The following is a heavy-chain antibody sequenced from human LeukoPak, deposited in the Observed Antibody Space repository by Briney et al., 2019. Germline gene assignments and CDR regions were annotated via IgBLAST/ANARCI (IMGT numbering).Heavy chain of an antibody. CDR2: IIPIFGKA. Sequence: ASVKVSCKASGGTFSSYAISWVGQAPGQGVEGMGGIIPIFGKANYAQKFQGRVTITGDESTRKDYMEMRRVRYGDTAVYYCAREVQSIRFLEWPYNWFDPWGQGTLVTVSS. CDR1: GGTFSSYA. D-gene: IGHD3-3*01. V-gene: IGHV1-69*13. J-gene: IGHJ5*02. CDR3: AREVQSIRFLEWPYNWFDP.